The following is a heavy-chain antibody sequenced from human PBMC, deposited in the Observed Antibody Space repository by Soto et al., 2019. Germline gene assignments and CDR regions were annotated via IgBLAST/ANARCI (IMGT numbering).Heavy chain of an antibody. V-gene: IGHV3-30-3*01. CDR2: ISYDGSNK. D-gene: IGHD7-27*01. CDR3: ARDLGAFDI. Sequence: GGSLRLSCAASGFTFSSYAMHWVRQAPGKGLEWVAVISYDGSNKYYADSVKGRFTISRDNSKNTLYLQMNSLRAEDTAVYYCARDLGAFDIWGQGTMVTVSS. CDR1: GFTFSSYA. J-gene: IGHJ3*02.